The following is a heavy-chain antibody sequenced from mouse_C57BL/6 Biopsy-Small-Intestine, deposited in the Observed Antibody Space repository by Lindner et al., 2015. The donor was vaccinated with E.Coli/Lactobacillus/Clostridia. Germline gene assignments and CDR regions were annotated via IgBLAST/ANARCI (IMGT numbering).Heavy chain of an antibody. CDR2: INPGSGGI. CDR1: GYAFSNYL. V-gene: IGHV1-54*01. D-gene: IGHD2-4*01. J-gene: IGHJ2*01. CDR3: AREAPYCNYVADY. Sequence: VQLQESGPELVKPGASVKISCKASGYAFSNYLIEWVKQRPGQGLEWIGVINPGSGGINYNEKFKGKATLTADKSSSTAYMHLSSLTSEDSAVYFCAREAPYCNYVADYWGQGTTLTVSS.